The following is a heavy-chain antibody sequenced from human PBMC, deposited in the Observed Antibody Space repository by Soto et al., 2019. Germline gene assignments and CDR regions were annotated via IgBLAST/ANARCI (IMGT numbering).Heavy chain of an antibody. Sequence: EVQLLESGGGLVQPGGSLRLSCAASGFTFSGYAMSWVRQAPGKGLQWVSGISGSGDTTWYADSVKGRFTISRDNFMNTLYLQMNSLRAEDTAIYYWAKGFNLHHPNQFDFWGQGILVTVSS. V-gene: IGHV3-23*01. CDR3: AKGFNLHHPNQFDF. CDR2: ISGSGDTT. J-gene: IGHJ4*02. CDR1: GFTFSGYA.